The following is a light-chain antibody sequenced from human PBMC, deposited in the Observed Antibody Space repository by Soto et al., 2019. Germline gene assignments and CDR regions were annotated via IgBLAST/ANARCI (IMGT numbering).Light chain of an antibody. J-gene: IGKJ5*01. Sequence: IQMTQSPSTLSASVGDRVTITCRASQSISSWLAWYQQKPGKAPKLLIFAASSLQSGVPSRFSGSGSGTDFTLTISSLQPEDFATYYCQQSYSTLPTFGQGTRLEIK. CDR2: AAS. CDR3: QQSYSTLPT. CDR1: QSISSW. V-gene: IGKV1-39*01.